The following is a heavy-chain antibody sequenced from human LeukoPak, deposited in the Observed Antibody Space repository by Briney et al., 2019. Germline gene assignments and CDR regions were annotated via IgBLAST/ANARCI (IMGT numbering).Heavy chain of an antibody. CDR2: ISSSSSTI. J-gene: IGHJ3*02. V-gene: IGHV3-48*02. Sequence: QPGGSLRLSCAASTFTFSSYEMNWVRQAPGKGLEWVSYISSSSSTIYYADSVKGRFTISRDNAKNSLYLQMNSLRDEDTAVYYCASDSSGYYPAAFDIWGQGTMVTVSS. CDR3: ASDSSGYYPAAFDI. CDR1: TFTFSSYE. D-gene: IGHD3-22*01.